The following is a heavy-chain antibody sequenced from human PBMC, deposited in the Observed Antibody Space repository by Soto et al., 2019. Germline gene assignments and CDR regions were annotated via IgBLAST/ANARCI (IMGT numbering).Heavy chain of an antibody. Sequence: QVQLVQSGAEVKKPGSSVKVSCKASGGTFSSYAISWVRQAPGQGLEWMGGIIPIFGTANYAQKLQGRVPITADKSTSTAYMELISLRSEDTAVYYCARDYESSSGWYQFYYWGQETLVTVSS. J-gene: IGHJ4*02. CDR1: GGTFSSYA. CDR2: IIPIFGTA. D-gene: IGHD6-19*01. V-gene: IGHV1-69*14. CDR3: ARDYESSSGWYQFYY.